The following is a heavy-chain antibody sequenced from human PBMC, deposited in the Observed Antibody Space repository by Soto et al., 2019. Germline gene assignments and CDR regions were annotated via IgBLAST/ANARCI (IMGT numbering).Heavy chain of an antibody. Sequence: GKWMEWVGFIRSKAYGGTTEYAASVKGRFTISRDDSKSIDYLQMTSLKTEDTAVYYCTRDDPSIAARPDYWGQGTLVTVSS. V-gene: IGHV3-49*02. D-gene: IGHD6-6*01. CDR3: TRDDPSIAARPDY. CDR2: IRSKAYGGTT. J-gene: IGHJ4*02.